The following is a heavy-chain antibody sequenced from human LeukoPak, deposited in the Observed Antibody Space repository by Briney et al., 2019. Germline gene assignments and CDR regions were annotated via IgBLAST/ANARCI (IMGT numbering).Heavy chain of an antibody. CDR3: ARVGYYDSSGYLDY. CDR2: IYYTGST. V-gene: IGHV4-59*01. D-gene: IGHD3-22*01. Sequence: PSETLSLTCTVSGGSISNYYWSWIRQPPGKGLEWIGYIYYTGSTKYNPSLQSRVTISVDKSENQFSLNLYSVTAADTAVYYCARVGYYDSSGYLDYWGQGTQVTVSS. J-gene: IGHJ4*02. CDR1: GGSISNYY.